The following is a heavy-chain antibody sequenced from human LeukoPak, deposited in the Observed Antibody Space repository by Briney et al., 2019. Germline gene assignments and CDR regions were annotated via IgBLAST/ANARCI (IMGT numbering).Heavy chain of an antibody. V-gene: IGHV3-33*08. CDR3: ARDREDSSSWRYYFDY. J-gene: IGHJ4*02. CDR2: IWYDGSNK. Sequence: GGSLRLSCAASGFTFSSYGMHWVRQAPGKGLEWVAVIWYDGSNKYYADSVKGRFTISRDNSKNTLYLQMNSLRAEDTAVYYCARDREDSSSWRYYFDYWGQGTLVTVSS. CDR1: GFTFSSYG. D-gene: IGHD6-13*01.